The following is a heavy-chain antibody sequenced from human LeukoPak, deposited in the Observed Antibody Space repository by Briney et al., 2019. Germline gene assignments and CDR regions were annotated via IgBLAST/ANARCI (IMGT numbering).Heavy chain of an antibody. D-gene: IGHD2-15*01. CDR3: ARDTVVRWFDP. J-gene: IGHJ5*02. Sequence: GGSLRLSCAPSGFTFSSYSMNWVRQAPGKGLEWVSSISSSSSYIYYADSVKGRFTISRDNAKNSLYLQMNSLRAEDTAVYYCARDTVVRWFDPWGQGTLVTVSS. V-gene: IGHV3-21*01. CDR1: GFTFSSYS. CDR2: ISSSSSYI.